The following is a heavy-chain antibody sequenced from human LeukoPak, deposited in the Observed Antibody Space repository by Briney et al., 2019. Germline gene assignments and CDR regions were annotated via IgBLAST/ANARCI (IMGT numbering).Heavy chain of an antibody. CDR3: ARGVVAAPQTFDY. V-gene: IGHV4-61*08. D-gene: IGHD2-15*01. CDR1: GGSISS. J-gene: IGHJ4*02. CDR2: IYFSGST. Sequence: SETLSLTCTVSGGSISSFYWSWFYWSWIRQPPGKGLEWIGYIYFSGSTNYNPSLKSRVTISVDTSKNQFSLKLSSLTAADTAVYYCARGVVAAPQTFDYWGQGTLVTVSS.